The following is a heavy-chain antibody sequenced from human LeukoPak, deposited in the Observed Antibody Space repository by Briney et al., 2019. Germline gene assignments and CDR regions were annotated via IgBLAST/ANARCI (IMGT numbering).Heavy chain of an antibody. CDR1: GFTFSTYA. V-gene: IGHV3-48*03. CDR2: ISSSGSTI. CDR3: ARDKGPGSYYQDHNWFDP. J-gene: IGHJ5*02. D-gene: IGHD3-10*01. Sequence: GESLRLSCATSGFTFSTYAMNWVRQAPGKGLEWVSYISSSGSTIYYADSVKGRFTISRDNAKNSLYLQMNSLRAEDTAVYYCARDKGPGSYYQDHNWFDPWGQGTLVTVSS.